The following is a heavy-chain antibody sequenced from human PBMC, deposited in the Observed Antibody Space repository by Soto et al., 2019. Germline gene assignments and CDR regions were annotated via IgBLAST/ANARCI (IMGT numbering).Heavy chain of an antibody. CDR1: GYSFYNSG. V-gene: IGHV1-18*01. Sequence: QVQLVQSGPELKKPGASVKVSCKTSGYSFYNSGISWVRQAPGQGLEWMGWISVFNGYAHYAQKFQGRVSMTEDTLTSTAYMELRGLRSDDTAMYYCSKNGTSWFASWGQGTPVTVSS. J-gene: IGHJ5*01. CDR2: ISVFNGYA. CDR3: SKNGTSWFAS. D-gene: IGHD1-1*01.